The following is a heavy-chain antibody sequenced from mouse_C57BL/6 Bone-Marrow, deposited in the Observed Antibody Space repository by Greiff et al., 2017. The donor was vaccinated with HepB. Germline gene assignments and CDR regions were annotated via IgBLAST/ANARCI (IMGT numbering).Heavy chain of an antibody. CDR2: IAPNSGGT. CDR3: ARYAHYYGSSYYFDY. J-gene: IGHJ2*01. V-gene: IGHV1-72*01. CDR1: GYTFTSYW. D-gene: IGHD1-1*01. Sequence: QVQLQQPGAELVKPGASVKLSCKASGYTFTSYWMHWVKQRHGRGLEWIGRIAPNSGGTKYNEKFKSKATLTVDKPSSTAYMQLSSLTSEDSAVYDCARYAHYYGSSYYFDYWGQGTTLTVSS.